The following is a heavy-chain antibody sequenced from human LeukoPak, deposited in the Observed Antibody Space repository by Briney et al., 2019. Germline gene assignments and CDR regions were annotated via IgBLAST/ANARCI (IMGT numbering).Heavy chain of an antibody. CDR3: ARDRYCTNGVCQDYYYGMDV. Sequence: GRSLRLSCAASGFTFSSYGMHWVRQAPGKGLGWVAVIWYDGSNKYYADSVKGRFTISRDNSKHTLYLQMNSLRAEDTAVYYCARDRYCTNGVCQDYYYGMDVWGQGTTVTVSS. D-gene: IGHD2-8*01. J-gene: IGHJ6*02. CDR2: IWYDGSNK. CDR1: GFTFSSYG. V-gene: IGHV3-33*01.